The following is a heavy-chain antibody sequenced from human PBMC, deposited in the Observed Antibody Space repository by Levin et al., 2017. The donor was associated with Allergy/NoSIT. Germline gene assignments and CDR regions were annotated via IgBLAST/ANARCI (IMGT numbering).Heavy chain of an antibody. Sequence: GGSLRLSCAASGFTVSSNYMSWVRQAPGKGLEWVSVIYSGGSTYYADSVKGRFTISRDNSKNTLYLQMNSLRAEDTAVYYCAREGGSSRQEYYFDYWGQGTLVTVSS. J-gene: IGHJ4*02. CDR2: IYSGGST. D-gene: IGHD6-13*01. CDR1: GFTVSSNY. V-gene: IGHV3-53*01. CDR3: AREGGSSRQEYYFDY.